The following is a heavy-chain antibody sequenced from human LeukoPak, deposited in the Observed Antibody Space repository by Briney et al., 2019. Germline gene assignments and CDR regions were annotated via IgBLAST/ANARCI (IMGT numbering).Heavy chain of an antibody. V-gene: IGHV3-23*01. CDR1: GFTFSSYA. CDR2: ISGSGSST. CDR3: AKRYYSDSSGYLGSLNY. J-gene: IGHJ4*02. Sequence: GGSLRLSCAASGFTFSSYAMSWVRQAPGKGLEWVSGISGSGSSTYYADSVRGRFTISRDNSKNTVYLQMNSLRAEDTAVYYCAKRYYSDSSGYLGSLNYWGQGTLVTVSS. D-gene: IGHD3-22*01.